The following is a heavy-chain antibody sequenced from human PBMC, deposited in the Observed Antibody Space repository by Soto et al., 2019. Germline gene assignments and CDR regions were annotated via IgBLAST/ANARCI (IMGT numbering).Heavy chain of an antibody. CDR2: ISDDGGAT. J-gene: IGHJ4*02. V-gene: IGHV3-23*01. CDR1: GLTFSSYA. CDR3: ARALGVVVPAASRFFGC. D-gene: IGHD2-2*01. Sequence: EVQLLESGGDLVQPGGSLRLSYAASGLTFSSYAMSWVRQAPGKGLEWVSIISDDGGATYYADSVKGRFTISRDNSRSTLFLQMNSLGAEDTAVYYCARALGVVVPAASRFFGCWGQGTLVTVSS.